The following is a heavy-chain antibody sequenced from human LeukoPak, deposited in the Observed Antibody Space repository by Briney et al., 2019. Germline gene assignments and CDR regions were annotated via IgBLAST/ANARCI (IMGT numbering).Heavy chain of an antibody. D-gene: IGHD3-16*02. CDR3: ARDANYVWGSYREDAFDI. V-gene: IGHV6-1*01. CDR1: GDSVSSNSAA. J-gene: IGHJ3*02. CDR2: AYYRSKWYN. Sequence: SQTLSLTCAISGDSVSSNSAAWNWIRQSPSRGLEWLGRAYYRSKWYNDYAVSVKSRITINPDTSKNQFSLQLNSVTPEDTAVYYCARDANYVWGSYREDAFDIWGQGTMVTVSS.